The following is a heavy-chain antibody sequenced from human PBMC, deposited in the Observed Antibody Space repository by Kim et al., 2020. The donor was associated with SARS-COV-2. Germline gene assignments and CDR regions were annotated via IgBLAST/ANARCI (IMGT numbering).Heavy chain of an antibody. D-gene: IGHD3-10*01. Sequence: SETLSLTCAVSGGSISSGGYSWSWIRQPPGKGLEWIGYIYHSGSTYYNPSLKSRVTISVDRSKNQFSLKLSSVTAADTAVYYCAREGFRSGRAHWFDPWGQGTLVTVSS. CDR1: GGSISSGGYS. V-gene: IGHV4-30-2*01. J-gene: IGHJ5*02. CDR2: IYHSGST. CDR3: AREGFRSGRAHWFDP.